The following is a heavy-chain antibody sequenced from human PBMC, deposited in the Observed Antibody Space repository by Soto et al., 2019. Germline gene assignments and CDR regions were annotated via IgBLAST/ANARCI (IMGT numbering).Heavy chain of an antibody. D-gene: IGHD4-17*01. CDR2: IQQDGSEK. Sequence: PGGSLRLSCAVSGFTFSRFWMGRVRQAPGRGLEWVANIQQDGSEKYYVDSVKGRFTMSKDNVKNSLYLQMNSLGAEDTAVYYCARVRYGGYSYCFDYWGQGALVTVSS. V-gene: IGHV3-7*03. CDR3: ARVRYGGYSYCFDY. CDR1: GFTFSRFW. J-gene: IGHJ4*02.